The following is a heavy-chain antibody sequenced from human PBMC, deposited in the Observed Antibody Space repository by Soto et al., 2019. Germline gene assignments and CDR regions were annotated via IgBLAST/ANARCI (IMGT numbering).Heavy chain of an antibody. CDR1: GGSISSGGYY. D-gene: IGHD3-22*01. CDR2: IYYSGST. J-gene: IGHJ4*02. Sequence: SETLSLTCTVSGGSISSGGYYWSWIRQHPGKGLEWIGYIYYSGSTYYNPSLKSRVTISVDTSKNQFSLKLSSVTAADTAVYYCAGNKAPSYYDSSGYYYIDYWGQGTLVTVSS. CDR3: AGNKAPSYYDSSGYYYIDY. V-gene: IGHV4-31*03.